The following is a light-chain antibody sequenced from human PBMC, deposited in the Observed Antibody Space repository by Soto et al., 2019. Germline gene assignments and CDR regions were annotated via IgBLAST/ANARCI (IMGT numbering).Light chain of an antibody. CDR3: QQYNSYSRT. CDR1: QSISVW. CDR2: KAS. Sequence: DIQMTQSPSTLSVSLGDRVTITCGASQSISVWLAWYQQKAGKAPNLLIYKASRLESGVPSRFSGSGYETEFNLTISGLQTGDSATYYSQQYNSYSRTFGQGTKVDI. V-gene: IGKV1-5*03. J-gene: IGKJ1*01.